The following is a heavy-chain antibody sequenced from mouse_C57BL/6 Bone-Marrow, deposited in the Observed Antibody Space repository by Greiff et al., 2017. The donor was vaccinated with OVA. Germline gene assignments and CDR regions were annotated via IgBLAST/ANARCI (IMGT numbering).Heavy chain of an antibody. J-gene: IGHJ3*01. V-gene: IGHV5-17*01. Sequence: EVQVVESGGGLVKPGGSLKLSCAASGFTFSDYGMHWVRQAPEKGLGWVAYISSGSSTIYYAATVKGRFTISRDNAKNTLFLQMTSLRSEDTAMYYCARGYDYDGAYWGQGTLVTVSA. CDR1: GFTFSDYG. D-gene: IGHD2-4*01. CDR2: ISSGSSTI. CDR3: ARGYDYDGAY.